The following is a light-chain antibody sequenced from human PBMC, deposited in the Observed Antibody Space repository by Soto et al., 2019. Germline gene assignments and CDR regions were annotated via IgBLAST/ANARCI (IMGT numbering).Light chain of an antibody. Sequence: QSVLTQPASVSGSPGQSITLSCTGTSSDVGGYNYVSWYQQHPGKAPKLMIYDVSNRPSGVSNRFSGSKSGNTASLTISGLQAEDEADYYCSSYTSSSTLEFGGGTKLTVL. V-gene: IGLV2-14*01. CDR2: DVS. CDR3: SSYTSSSTLE. CDR1: SSDVGGYNY. J-gene: IGLJ2*01.